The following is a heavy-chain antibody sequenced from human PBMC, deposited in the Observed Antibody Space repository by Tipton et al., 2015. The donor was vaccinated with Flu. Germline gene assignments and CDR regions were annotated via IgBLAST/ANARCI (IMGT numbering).Heavy chain of an antibody. J-gene: IGHJ1*01. CDR1: DGAINNNDYY. CDR3: ARSPRASNMRVAEYFQD. Sequence: TLSLTCNVSDGAINNNDYYWGWVRLPPGKGLEWIGIVHYTGYTFYNPSLNSRLTISVDTSKNQFSLKLDSVTAADTANYYCARSPRASNMRVAEYFQDWGQGTLVTVSS. V-gene: IGHV4-39*01. D-gene: IGHD3-22*01. CDR2: VHYTGYT.